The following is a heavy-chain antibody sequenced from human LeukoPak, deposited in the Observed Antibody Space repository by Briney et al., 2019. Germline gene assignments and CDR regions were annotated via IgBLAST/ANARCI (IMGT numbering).Heavy chain of an antibody. V-gene: IGHV4-39*02. Sequence: SETLSLTCTVSGASITNSLYYWGWIRQPPGKGLEWIATVYYTGSTYYNPSLKSRVTISIGTSKSHFSLKLSSVTAADMAVYYCARDPRKYCSGGSCYSTYWGQGTLVTVSS. CDR1: GASITNSLYY. J-gene: IGHJ4*02. CDR2: VYYTGST. CDR3: ARDPRKYCSGGSCYSTY. D-gene: IGHD2-15*01.